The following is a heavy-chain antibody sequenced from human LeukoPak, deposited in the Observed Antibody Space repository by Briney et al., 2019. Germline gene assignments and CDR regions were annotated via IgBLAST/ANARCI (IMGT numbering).Heavy chain of an antibody. D-gene: IGHD4-17*01. CDR1: GFSLSTSGMC. Sequence: SGPALVKPTQTLTLTCTFSGFSLSTSGMCVSWIRQPPGKALEWLARIDWDDDKYYSTSLKTRLTISKDTSKNQVVPTMTNMDPVDAATYYCARIGDDYGDYVFDYWGQGTLVTVSS. CDR2: IDWDDDK. J-gene: IGHJ4*02. CDR3: ARIGDDYGDYVFDY. V-gene: IGHV2-70*11.